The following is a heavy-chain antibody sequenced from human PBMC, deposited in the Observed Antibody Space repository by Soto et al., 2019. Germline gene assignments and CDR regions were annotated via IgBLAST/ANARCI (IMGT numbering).Heavy chain of an antibody. CDR1: GYTLTELS. J-gene: IGHJ5*02. V-gene: IGHV1-24*01. CDR3: ATAGIVVVPAAITSHWFDP. CDR2: FDPEDGET. D-gene: IGHD2-2*01. Sequence: ASVKVSCKVSGYTLTELSMHWVRQAPGKGLEWMGGFDPEDGETIYAQKFQGRVTMTEDTSTDTAYMELSSLRSEDTAVYYCATAGIVVVPAAITSHWFDPWGQGILVTVSS.